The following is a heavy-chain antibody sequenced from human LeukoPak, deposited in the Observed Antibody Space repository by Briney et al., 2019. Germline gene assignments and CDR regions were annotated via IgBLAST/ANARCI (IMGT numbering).Heavy chain of an antibody. V-gene: IGHV4-31*03. CDR1: GGSITSDIFY. CDR3: GKVGGDSNS. Sequence: SETLSLTCTVSGGSITSDIFYWNWIRQHPGKGLEWIGSIHNSRGTSYNPSLESRLTISVDTSENQFFLKMSYVTAADTAMYYCGKVGGDSNSWGQGTLVTVSS. D-gene: IGHD4-23*01. J-gene: IGHJ5*02. CDR2: IHNSRGT.